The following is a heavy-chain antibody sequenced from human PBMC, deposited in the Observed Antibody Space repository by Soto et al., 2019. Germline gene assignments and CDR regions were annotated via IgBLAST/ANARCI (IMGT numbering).Heavy chain of an antibody. CDR2: ISGSGGST. V-gene: IGHV3-23*01. CDR1: GFTFSSYA. CDR3: AKDRTVSPYSSSAGWFDP. Sequence: PGGSLRLSCAVSGFTFSSYAMSWVRQAPGKGLEWVSAISGSGGSTYYADSVKGRFTISRDNSKNTLYLQMNSLRAEDTAVYYCAKDRTVSPYSSSAGWFDPWGQGTLVTVSS. J-gene: IGHJ5*02. D-gene: IGHD6-13*01.